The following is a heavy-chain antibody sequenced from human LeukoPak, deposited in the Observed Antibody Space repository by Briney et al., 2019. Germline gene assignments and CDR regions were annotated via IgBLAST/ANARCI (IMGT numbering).Heavy chain of an antibody. CDR3: ASYSCSGGSCYSEKVNYYYYMDV. CDR2: IIPIFGTA. D-gene: IGHD2-15*01. V-gene: IGHV1-69*13. CDR1: GGTFSSYA. Sequence: ASVKVSCKASGGTFSSYAISWVRQAPGQGLEWMRGIIPIFGTANYAQKFQGRVTITADESTSTAYMELSSLRSEDTAVYYCASYSCSGGSCYSEKVNYYYYMDVWGKGTTVTISS. J-gene: IGHJ6*03.